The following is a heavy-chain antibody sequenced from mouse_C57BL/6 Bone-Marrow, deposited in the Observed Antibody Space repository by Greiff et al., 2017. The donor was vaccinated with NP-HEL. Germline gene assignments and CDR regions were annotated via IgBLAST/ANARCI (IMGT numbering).Heavy chain of an antibody. CDR2: INPNYGTT. CDR3: AREGEKSSSSRYCDG. J-gene: IGHJ1*03. D-gene: IGHD1-1*01. CDR1: GYSFTDYN. V-gene: IGHV1-39*01. Sequence: EVKLMESGPELVKPGASVKISCKASGYSFTDYNMNWVKQSNGKSLEWIGVINPNYGTTSYNQKFKGKATLTVDQSSSTAYMQLNSLTSDDAAVYYCAREGEKSSSSRYCDGWGTGTTVTVSS.